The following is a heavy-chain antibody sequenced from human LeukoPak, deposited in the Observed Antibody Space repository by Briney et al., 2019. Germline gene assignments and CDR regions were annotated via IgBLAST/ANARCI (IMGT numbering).Heavy chain of an antibody. CDR1: GDFISRCY. Sequence: PAEPLSLLCTVWGDFISRCYWSWMREPRGKGRVWFGYYYYRGSTNYNPSLKSRFTISVDTSKNQFSLKLSSVTAADTAVYYCARVADRYCSSTSCQYFDYWGQGTLVTVSS. CDR3: ARVADRYCSSTSCQYFDY. D-gene: IGHD2-2*01. V-gene: IGHV4-59*01. CDR2: YYYRGST. J-gene: IGHJ4*02.